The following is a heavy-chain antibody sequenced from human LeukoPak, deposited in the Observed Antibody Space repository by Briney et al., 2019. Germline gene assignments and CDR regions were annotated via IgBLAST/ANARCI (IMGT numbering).Heavy chain of an antibody. D-gene: IGHD3-9*01. CDR1: GYTFTSYG. CDR2: ISAYNGNT. V-gene: IGHV1-18*01. CDR3: ARDRGIGRYFDWLPSPPYYYYYMDV. Sequence: GASVKVSCKASGYTFTSYGISWVRQAPGQGLEWMGWISAYNGNTNYAQKLQGRVTMTTDTSTSTAYMELRSLRSDDTDVYYCARDRGIGRYFDWLPSPPYYYYYMDVWGKGTTVTISS. J-gene: IGHJ6*03.